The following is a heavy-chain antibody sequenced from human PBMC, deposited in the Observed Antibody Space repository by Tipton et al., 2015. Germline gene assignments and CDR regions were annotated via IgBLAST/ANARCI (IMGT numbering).Heavy chain of an antibody. J-gene: IGHJ4*02. CDR2: IIPMSDTP. CDR3: ARGGYDILTGYHF. Sequence: QLVQSGAEVKKPGSSVKVSCKASGGTFSRYAISWVRQAPGQGLEWMGGIIPMSDTPNYAQKFQGRVTITADESTSTAYMELSSLRSEDTAVYYRARGGYDILTGYHFWGQGTLVTVSS. CDR1: GGTFSRYA. V-gene: IGHV1-69*01. D-gene: IGHD3-9*01.